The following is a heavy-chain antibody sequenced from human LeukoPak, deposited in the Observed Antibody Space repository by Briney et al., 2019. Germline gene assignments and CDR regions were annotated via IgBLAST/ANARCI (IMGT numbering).Heavy chain of an antibody. CDR1: GGTFSSYT. CDR3: ARGKVEMATNYYFDY. CDR2: IIPILGIA. J-gene: IGHJ4*02. D-gene: IGHD5-24*01. V-gene: IGHV1-69*02. Sequence: ASVKVSCKASGGTFSSYTISWVRQAPGQGLEWMGRIIPILGIANYAQKFQGRVTTTADKSTSTAYMELSSLRSEGTAVYYCARGKVEMATNYYFDYWGQGTLVTVSS.